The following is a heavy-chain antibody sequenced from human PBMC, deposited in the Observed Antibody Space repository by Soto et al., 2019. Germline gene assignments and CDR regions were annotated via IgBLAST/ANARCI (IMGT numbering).Heavy chain of an antibody. CDR2: IYRSGRT. J-gene: IGHJ6*03. V-gene: IGHV4-4*09. D-gene: IGHD3-16*01. Sequence: QVQMQESGPGLVKPSETLSLTCTVSGDSVRNQYWSWIRRPPGRGLERIGYIYRSGRTTYNPSLKSRLTISADTSKNQFSLKLCSVTAADTAVYYCARTLDYGHMDVWGKGTTVTVSS. CDR1: GDSVRNQY. CDR3: ARTLDYGHMDV.